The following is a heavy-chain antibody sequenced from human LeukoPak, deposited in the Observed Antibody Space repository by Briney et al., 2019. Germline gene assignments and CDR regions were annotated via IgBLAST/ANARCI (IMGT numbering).Heavy chain of an antibody. J-gene: IGHJ4*02. V-gene: IGHV3-48*01. CDR2: ISSSSSTI. CDR1: GFTFSSYE. D-gene: IGHD5-12*01. CDR3: ARVGRGYSGYDYNY. Sequence: GGSLRLSCAASGFTFSSYEMNWVRQAPGKGLEWVSYISSSSSTIYYADSVKGRFTISRDNAKNSLYLQMNSLRAEDTAVYYCARVGRGYSGYDYNYWGQGTLVTVSS.